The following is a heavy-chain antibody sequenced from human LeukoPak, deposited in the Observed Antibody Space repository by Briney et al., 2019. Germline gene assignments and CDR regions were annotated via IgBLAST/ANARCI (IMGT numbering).Heavy chain of an antibody. J-gene: IGHJ4*02. CDR1: GSTVITND. CDR3: ARGGEPLAANTLAY. Sequence: PGGSLRLSCAASGSTVITNDMTWVRQAPGKGLEWVSVLYSDGNTKYADSVQGRFAISRDNSKNTLYLEMNSLSPDDTAVYYCARGGEPLAANTLAYWGQGTLVTVSS. V-gene: IGHV3-53*01. D-gene: IGHD1-14*01. CDR2: LYSDGNT.